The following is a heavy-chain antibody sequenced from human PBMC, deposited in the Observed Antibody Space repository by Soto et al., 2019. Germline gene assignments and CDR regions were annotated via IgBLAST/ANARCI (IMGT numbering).Heavy chain of an antibody. Sequence: GGSLRLSCTASGFTFGDYAMSWFRQAPGKGLEWEGFIRSKAYGGTTEYATSVKGRFTISRDDSKSIAYLQMNSLKTEDAAVYYCTRAVAGPSGNAFDIWGQGTMVTVSS. CDR1: GFTFGDYA. CDR2: IRSKAYGGTT. J-gene: IGHJ3*02. CDR3: TRAVAGPSGNAFDI. D-gene: IGHD6-19*01. V-gene: IGHV3-49*03.